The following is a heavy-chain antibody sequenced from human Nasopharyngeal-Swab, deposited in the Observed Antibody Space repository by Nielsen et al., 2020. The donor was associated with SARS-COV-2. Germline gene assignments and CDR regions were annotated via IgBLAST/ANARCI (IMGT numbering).Heavy chain of an antibody. Sequence: GGSLRLSCTASGFTFGDYAMSWFRQAPGKGLEWVGFIRSKAYGGTPEYAASVKGRFTISRDDSKSIAYLQMNSLKTEDTAVYYCTREKTTVTTIPFQHWGQGTLVTVSS. CDR3: TREKTTVTTIPFQH. CDR1: GFTFGDYA. D-gene: IGHD4-17*01. V-gene: IGHV3-49*03. J-gene: IGHJ1*01. CDR2: IRSKAYGGTP.